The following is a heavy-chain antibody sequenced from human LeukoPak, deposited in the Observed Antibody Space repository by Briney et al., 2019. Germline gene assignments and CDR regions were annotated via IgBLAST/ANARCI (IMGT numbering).Heavy chain of an antibody. D-gene: IGHD3-3*01. CDR1: GGSISSSYYY. V-gene: IGHV4-39*01. J-gene: IGHJ5*02. Sequence: SEALSLTCTVSGGSISSSYYYWGWIRQPPGKGLEWIGSIYSSGSTYYNPSLKSRVTISVDTSKNQFSLKLSSVTAADTAVYYCARYYDFWSGTNWFDPWGQGTLVTVSS. CDR3: ARYYDFWSGTNWFDP. CDR2: IYSSGST.